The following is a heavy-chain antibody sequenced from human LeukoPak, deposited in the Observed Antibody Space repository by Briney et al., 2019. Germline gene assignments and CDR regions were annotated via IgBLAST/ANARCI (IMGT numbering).Heavy chain of an antibody. CDR2: TYYRTTWYN. CDR3: ARRLTQYDCFDP. J-gene: IGHJ5*02. Sequence: SQTLSLTCAISGDSVSSNSVTWNWIRQSPSRGLEWLGRTYYRTTWYNDYAVSVRGRITVDPDTSKNQFSLHLNSVTPEDTAVYYCARRLTQYDCFDPWGQGILVTVSS. D-gene: IGHD2-2*01. CDR1: GDSVSSNSVT. V-gene: IGHV6-1*01.